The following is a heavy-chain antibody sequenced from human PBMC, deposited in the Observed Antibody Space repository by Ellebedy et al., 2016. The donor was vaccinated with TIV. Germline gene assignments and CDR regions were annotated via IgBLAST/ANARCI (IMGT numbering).Heavy chain of an antibody. V-gene: IGHV4-39*07. CDR2: VYYSGNT. CDR1: GDSISTSTYF. Sequence: MPGGSLRLSCAVSGDSISTSTYFWAWIRQPPGKGLEYIGSVYYSGNTYYSPSLKSRVTISVDRSRSHFSLKLTSVTAADTAVYYCARTRQYHFSMDVWGKGTAVAVSS. J-gene: IGHJ6*03. CDR3: ARTRQYHFSMDV.